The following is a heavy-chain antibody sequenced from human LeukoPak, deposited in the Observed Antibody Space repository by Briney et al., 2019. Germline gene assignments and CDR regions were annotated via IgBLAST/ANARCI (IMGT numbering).Heavy chain of an antibody. CDR1: GGSFSGYY. CDR3: ARAYGDYRYYYYYMDV. CDR2: INHSGST. V-gene: IGHV4-34*01. J-gene: IGHJ6*03. Sequence: SETLSLTCAVYGGSFSGYYWSWIRRPPGKGLEWIGEINHSGSTNYNPSLKSRVTISVDTSKNQFSLKLSSVTAADTAVYYCARAYGDYRYYYYYMDVWGKGTTVTVSS. D-gene: IGHD4-17*01.